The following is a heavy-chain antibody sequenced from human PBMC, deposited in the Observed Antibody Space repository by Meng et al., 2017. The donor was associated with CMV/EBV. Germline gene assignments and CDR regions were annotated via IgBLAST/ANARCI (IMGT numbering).Heavy chain of an antibody. V-gene: IGHV4-61*01. D-gene: IGHD3-3*01. Sequence: GSVSSGSYYWTWTRQPPGEGLEWIGYAYYNGGTNYSPSLKSRVTILIDASKNQFSLELTSVTAADTAVYYCARGHDFWSGYYLFDPWGQGTLVTVSS. CDR3: ARGHDFWSGYYLFDP. CDR1: GSVSSGSYY. J-gene: IGHJ5*02. CDR2: AYYNGGT.